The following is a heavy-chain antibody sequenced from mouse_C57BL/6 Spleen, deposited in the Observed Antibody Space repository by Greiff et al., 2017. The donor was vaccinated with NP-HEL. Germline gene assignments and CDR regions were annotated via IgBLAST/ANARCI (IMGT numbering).Heavy chain of an antibody. J-gene: IGHJ1*03. V-gene: IGHV2-2*01. CDR3: ARNLGSSYGWYFDV. CDR2: IWSGGST. D-gene: IGHD1-1*01. Sequence: VKLMESGPGLVQPSQSLSITCTVSGFSFTSYGVHWVRQSPGKGLEWLGVIWSGGSTDYNAAFISRLSISKDNSKSQVFFKMNSLQADDTAIYYCARNLGSSYGWYFDVWGTGTTVTVSS. CDR1: GFSFTSYG.